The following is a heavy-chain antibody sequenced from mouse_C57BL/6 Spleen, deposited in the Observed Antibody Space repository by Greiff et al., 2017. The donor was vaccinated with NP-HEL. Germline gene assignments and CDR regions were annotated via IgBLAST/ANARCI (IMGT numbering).Heavy chain of an antibody. CDR2: IDPEDGET. D-gene: IGHD2-2*01. J-gene: IGHJ3*01. CDR1: GFNIKDYY. CDR3: AFLFYCGYGVAY. V-gene: IGHV14-2*01. Sequence: VQLQQSGAELVKPGASVKLSCTASGFNIKDYYMHWVKQRTEQGLEWIGRIDPEDGETKYAQKFQGKATITADTSSNTAYLQLSSLTSEVTAVYSCAFLFYCGYGVAYWGPGALVTVAA.